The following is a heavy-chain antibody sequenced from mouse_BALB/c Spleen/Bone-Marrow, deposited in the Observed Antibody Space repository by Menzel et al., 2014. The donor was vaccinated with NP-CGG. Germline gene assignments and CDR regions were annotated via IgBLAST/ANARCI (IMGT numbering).Heavy chain of an antibody. V-gene: IGHV2-6-7*01. CDR3: ARDSFLITRALDY. CDR1: GFSLTGYG. CDR2: IWGDGST. Sequence: QVQLQQPGPGLVAPSQSLSITCTVSGFSLTGYGVSWVRQPPGKGLEWLGMIWGDGSTDYNSALKSRLSISKDNSKSQVFLKVNSLQTEDTARYYCARDSFLITRALDYWGQGTSVTVSS. J-gene: IGHJ4*01. D-gene: IGHD2-4*01.